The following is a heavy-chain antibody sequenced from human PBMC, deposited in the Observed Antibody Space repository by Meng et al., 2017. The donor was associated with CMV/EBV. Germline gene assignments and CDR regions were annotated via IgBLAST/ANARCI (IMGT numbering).Heavy chain of an antibody. CDR3: TLVGY. CDR1: GFTFSGSA. V-gene: IGHV3-73*01. J-gene: IGHJ4*02. CDR2: IRSKANSYAT. Sequence: GESLKISCTASGFTFSGSAMHWVRQASGKGLEWVGRIRSKANSYATAYAASVKGRFTISRDDSKNTAYLQMNSLKTEDTAVYYCTLVGYWGQGTLVTVSS.